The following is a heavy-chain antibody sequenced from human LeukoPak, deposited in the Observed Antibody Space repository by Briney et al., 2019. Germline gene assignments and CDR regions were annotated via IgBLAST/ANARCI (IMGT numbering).Heavy chain of an antibody. J-gene: IGHJ4*02. CDR2: VNPNSGNT. CDR1: GYTFTSYD. Sequence: GASVKVSCKASGYTFTSYDINWVRQATGQGLEWMGWVNPNSGNTGYAQKFQGRVTMIRNTSISTAYMELSSLRSEDTAVYYCARGGYSGYDYYFDYWGQGTLVTVSS. D-gene: IGHD5-12*01. V-gene: IGHV1-8*01. CDR3: ARGGYSGYDYYFDY.